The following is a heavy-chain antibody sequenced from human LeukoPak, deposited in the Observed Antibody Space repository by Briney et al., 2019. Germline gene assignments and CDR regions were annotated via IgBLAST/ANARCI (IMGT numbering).Heavy chain of an antibody. CDR2: ISGSGGST. V-gene: IGHV3-23*01. D-gene: IGHD3-22*01. J-gene: IGHJ4*02. CDR3: AKDGGYYDSSGPTRFDY. Sequence: GGSLRLSCAASGFTFSSYAMSWVRQAPGKGLEWVSAISGSGGSTYYADSVKGRFTISRDNSKNTLYLQMNSLRAEDTAVYYCAKDGGYYDSSGPTRFDYWGQGTLVTVSS. CDR1: GFTFSSYA.